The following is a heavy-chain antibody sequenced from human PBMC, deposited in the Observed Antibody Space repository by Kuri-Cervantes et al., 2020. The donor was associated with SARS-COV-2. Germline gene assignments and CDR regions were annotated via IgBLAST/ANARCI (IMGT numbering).Heavy chain of an antibody. Sequence: SVKVSCKASGFTFTSSAMQWVRQARGQRLEWIGWIVVGSGNTNYAQKFQGRVTITRDMSTSTAYMELSSLRSDDTAVYYCARGALPQLEGFDYWGQGTLVTVSS. V-gene: IGHV1-58*02. CDR3: ARGALPQLEGFDY. CDR2: IVVGSGNT. D-gene: IGHD6-6*01. CDR1: GFTFTSSA. J-gene: IGHJ4*02.